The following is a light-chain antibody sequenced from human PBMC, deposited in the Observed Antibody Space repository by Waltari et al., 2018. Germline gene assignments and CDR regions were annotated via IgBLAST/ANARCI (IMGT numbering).Light chain of an antibody. CDR2: DVT. Sequence: SALTQPPSVSGSPGQSVTLSCTGTTNERSSYNYVPWYQQHPGKAPKLIILDVTKRPSGVPDRLSGSKSGNTASLTISGLRAEDEAEYYCCSYAGSYTWVFGGGTKLTVV. CDR3: CSYAGSYTWV. V-gene: IGLV2-11*01. CDR1: TNERSSYNY. J-gene: IGLJ3*02.